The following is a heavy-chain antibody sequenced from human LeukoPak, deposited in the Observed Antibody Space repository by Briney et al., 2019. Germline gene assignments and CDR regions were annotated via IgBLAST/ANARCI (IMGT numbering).Heavy chain of an antibody. J-gene: IGHJ5*02. V-gene: IGHV4-39*01. D-gene: IGHD6-13*01. CDR1: GGSISSSSYY. CDR3: ARVAAAGTAHNWFDP. CDR2: IYYSGST. Sequence: SETLSLTCTVSGGSISSSSYYWGWIRQPPGKGLEWIGSIYYSGSTYYNPSLKSRVTISVDTSKNQFSLKLSSVTAADTAVYYCARVAAAGTAHNWFDPWGQGTLVTVSS.